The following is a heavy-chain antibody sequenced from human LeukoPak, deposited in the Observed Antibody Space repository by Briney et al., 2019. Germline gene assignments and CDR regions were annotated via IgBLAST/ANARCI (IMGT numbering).Heavy chain of an antibody. Sequence: ASVKVSCKDSGYTFTSYGISWVRQAPGQGVEGMGWIRANNGNTNYVQKLQGRVTMTTDTSTSTAYLELRSLRSDDTAVYYCAREYCSSTSCYVLGYYYYYMDVWGKGTTVTVSS. J-gene: IGHJ6*03. CDR2: IRANNGNT. CDR3: AREYCSSTSCYVLGYYYYYMDV. D-gene: IGHD2-2*01. V-gene: IGHV1-18*01. CDR1: GYTFTSYG.